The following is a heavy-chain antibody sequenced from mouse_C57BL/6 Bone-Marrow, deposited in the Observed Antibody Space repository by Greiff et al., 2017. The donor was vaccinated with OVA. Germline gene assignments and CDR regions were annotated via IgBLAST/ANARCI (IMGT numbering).Heavy chain of an antibody. J-gene: IGHJ3*01. CDR2: IDPANGDT. CDR3: TYLLLRPFAY. Sequence: VQLQQSGAELVRPGASVKLSCTASGFNIKDDYMHWVKQRPEQGLEWIGWIDPANGDTEYASKFQGKATITADTSSNTAYLQLSSLTSEDTAVYYCTYLLLRPFAYWGQGTLVTVSA. CDR1: GFNIKDDY. D-gene: IGHD1-1*01. V-gene: IGHV14-4*01.